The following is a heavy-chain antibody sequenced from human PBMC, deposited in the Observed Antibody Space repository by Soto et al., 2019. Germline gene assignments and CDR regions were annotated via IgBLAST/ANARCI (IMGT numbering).Heavy chain of an antibody. CDR2: ISYDGSNK. D-gene: IGHD3-9*01. J-gene: IGHJ6*02. V-gene: IGHV3-30-3*01. Sequence: GGSLRLSCAAAGFTFSSYAMHWVRQAPGKGLEWVAVISYDGSNKYYADTVKGRFTIARDNSKNTLYLQMNSLRAEDTAVYYCASPTWPYYDILTGYYLSGMDGWGQGTTVTVSS. CDR1: GFTFSSYA. CDR3: ASPTWPYYDILTGYYLSGMDG.